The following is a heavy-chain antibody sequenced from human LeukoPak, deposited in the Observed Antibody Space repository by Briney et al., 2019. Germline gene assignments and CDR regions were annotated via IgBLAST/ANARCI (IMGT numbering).Heavy chain of an antibody. CDR3: ARRAGAYSHPYDY. CDR1: GFILSSYG. J-gene: IGHJ4*02. V-gene: IGHV3-30*02. D-gene: IGHD4/OR15-4a*01. CDR2: IRYDGSNK. Sequence: GGSLRLSCAASGFILSSYGMHWVRQAPGKGLEWVAFIRYDGSNKYYTDSVKGRFTISRDNSKNTLYLQMNSLRPEDTAVYYCARRAGAYSHPYDYWGQGTLVTVSS.